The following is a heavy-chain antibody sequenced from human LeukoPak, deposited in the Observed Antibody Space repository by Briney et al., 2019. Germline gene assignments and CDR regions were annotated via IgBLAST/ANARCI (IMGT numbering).Heavy chain of an antibody. J-gene: IGHJ4*02. D-gene: IGHD3-10*01. Sequence: GGSLRLSCAASGFTFDDYAMHWVRQAPGRGLEWVSLISWDGGSTYYADSVKGRFTISRDNSKNSLYLQMNSLRAEDTALYYCAKAYYYGSGPNPFDYWGQGTLVTVSS. CDR1: GFTFDDYA. CDR2: ISWDGGST. CDR3: AKAYYYGSGPNPFDY. V-gene: IGHV3-43D*03.